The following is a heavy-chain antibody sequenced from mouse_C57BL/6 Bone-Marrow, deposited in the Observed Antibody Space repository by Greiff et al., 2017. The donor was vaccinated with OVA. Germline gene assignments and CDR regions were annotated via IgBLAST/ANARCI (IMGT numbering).Heavy chain of an antibody. J-gene: IGHJ2*01. Sequence: VKLMESGAELARPGASVKLSCKASGYTFTSYGISWVKQRTGQGLEWIGEIYPRSGNTYYNEKFKGKATLTADKSSSTAYMELRSLTSEDSAVYFCARWGNWDYFDYWGQGTTLTVSS. CDR3: ARWGNWDYFDY. CDR2: IYPRSGNT. D-gene: IGHD4-1*01. V-gene: IGHV1-81*01. CDR1: GYTFTSYG.